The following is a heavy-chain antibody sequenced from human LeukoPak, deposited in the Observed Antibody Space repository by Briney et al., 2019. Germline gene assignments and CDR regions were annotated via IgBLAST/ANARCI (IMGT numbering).Heavy chain of an antibody. CDR3: AAYNSSGYASKYFQH. V-gene: IGHV3-74*01. Sequence: GGSLRLSCAASGFTFSTYWMHWVRQAPGKGLVWVSRINSDGSSTNYADSVNGRSTISRDNAKNTLYLQINSLRAEDTAIYYCAAYNSSGYASKYFQHWGQGTLVTVSS. CDR1: GFTFSTYW. D-gene: IGHD3-22*01. J-gene: IGHJ1*01. CDR2: INSDGSST.